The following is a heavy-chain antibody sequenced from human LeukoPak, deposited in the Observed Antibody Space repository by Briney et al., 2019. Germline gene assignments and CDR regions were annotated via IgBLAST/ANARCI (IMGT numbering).Heavy chain of an antibody. CDR2: IYTSGST. CDR1: GGSISSYY. CDR3: ARGTYYYDSSGHVCFDY. Sequence: SETLSLTCTVSGGSISSYYWSWIRQPAGKGLEWIGRIYTSGSTNYNPSLKSRVTMSVDTSKNQFSLKLSSVTAADTAVYYCARGTYYYDSSGHVCFDYWGQGTLVTVSS. J-gene: IGHJ4*02. V-gene: IGHV4-4*07. D-gene: IGHD3-22*01.